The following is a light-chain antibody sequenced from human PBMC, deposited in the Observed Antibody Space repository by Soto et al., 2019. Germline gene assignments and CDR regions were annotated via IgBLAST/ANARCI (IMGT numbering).Light chain of an antibody. CDR3: SSFRSSSTSYV. CDR2: DVS. J-gene: IGLJ1*01. CDR1: SSDVGDYNY. V-gene: IGLV2-14*03. Sequence: QSALTQPASVSGSPGQSITISCTGTSSDVGDYNYVSWYQQHPGKAPKLVIYDVSNRPSGVSNRFSGSKSANTASLTISGLQAEDEADYYCSSFRSSSTSYVFGTGTKVTVL.